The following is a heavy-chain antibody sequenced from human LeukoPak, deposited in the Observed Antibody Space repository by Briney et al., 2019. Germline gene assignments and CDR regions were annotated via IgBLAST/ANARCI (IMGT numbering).Heavy chain of an antibody. CDR3: ARGDFWSVVDDAFDI. D-gene: IGHD3-3*01. Sequence: GGSLRLSCAASGFTFSSYSMNWVRQAPGKGLEWVSSISSSSSYIYYADSVKGRFTISRDNAKNSLYLQMNSLRAEDTAVYYCARGDFWSVVDDAFDIWGQGTMVTVSS. CDR1: GFTFSSYS. V-gene: IGHV3-21*01. CDR2: ISSSSSYI. J-gene: IGHJ3*02.